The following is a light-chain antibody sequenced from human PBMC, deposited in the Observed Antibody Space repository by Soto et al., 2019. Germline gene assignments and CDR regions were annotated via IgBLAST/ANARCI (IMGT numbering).Light chain of an antibody. CDR2: GAS. CDR3: QQYNNSLT. V-gene: IGKV3-15*01. Sequence: EIVMTQSPATLSVSPGERATLSCRASQSVSSNLAWYQQKPGQAPRLLIYGASTRATGIPARFSGSGSETEFTLTISSLQSEDFAVYYCQQYNNSLTFGGGTKVEIK. CDR1: QSVSSN. J-gene: IGKJ4*01.